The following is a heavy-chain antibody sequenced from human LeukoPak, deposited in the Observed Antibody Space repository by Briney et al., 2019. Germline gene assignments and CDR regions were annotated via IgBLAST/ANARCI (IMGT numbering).Heavy chain of an antibody. CDR2: IIENGGET. CDR1: GFTFSSYA. D-gene: IGHD6-13*01. J-gene: IGHJ4*02. V-gene: IGHV3-23*01. CDR3: AKDYEYNSNTWYFH. Sequence: GGSLRLSCAASGFTFSSYAMSWVRQAPGKGLEWVSGIIENGGETYYADSVRGRFTISRDNSKNTLYLQMNSLRAEDTAVYYCAKDYEYNSNTWYFHWGRGTLVSVSS.